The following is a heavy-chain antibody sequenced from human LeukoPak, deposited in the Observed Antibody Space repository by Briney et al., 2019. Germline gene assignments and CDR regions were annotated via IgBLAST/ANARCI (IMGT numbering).Heavy chain of an antibody. Sequence: PSETLSLTCTVSGGSISSGDYYWSWIRQPPGKGLEWIGYIYYSGSTYYNPSLKSRVTISVDTSKNQFSLKLSSVTAADTAVYYCARGSYDFWSGSRNYWYFDLWGRGTLVTVSS. CDR2: IYYSGST. D-gene: IGHD3-3*01. J-gene: IGHJ2*01. V-gene: IGHV4-30-4*08. CDR1: GGSISSGDYY. CDR3: ARGSYDFWSGSRNYWYFDL.